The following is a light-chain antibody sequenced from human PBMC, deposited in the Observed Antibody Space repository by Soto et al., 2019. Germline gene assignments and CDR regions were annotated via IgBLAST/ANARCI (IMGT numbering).Light chain of an antibody. CDR1: QDITNY. V-gene: IGKV1-33*01. Sequence: QMTQSPMFLSASFGERVTMPFHASQDITNYLNWYQQKPGKAPKLLIYDASMLERGVPSRFSGSGSGTHFTFTISSLQPEDIATYYCHQHDGFPYSFGQGTKVDIK. CDR2: DAS. CDR3: HQHDGFPYS. J-gene: IGKJ2*03.